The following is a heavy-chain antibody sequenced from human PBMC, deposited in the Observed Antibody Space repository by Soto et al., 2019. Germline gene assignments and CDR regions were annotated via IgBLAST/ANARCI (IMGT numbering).Heavy chain of an antibody. D-gene: IGHD3-10*01. Sequence: GAAVQSSGERRGWRFSRSWLGRERQKKGKGLEWMGIIYPGDSDTRYSPSFQGHVTISADKSISTAYLQWSSLKASDTAMYYCARRPYGSGHYYYYGMDVWGQGTTVTVSS. V-gene: IGHV5-51*01. J-gene: IGHJ6*02. CDR3: ARRPYGSGHYYYYGMDV. CDR1: GWRFSRSW. CDR2: IYPGDSDT.